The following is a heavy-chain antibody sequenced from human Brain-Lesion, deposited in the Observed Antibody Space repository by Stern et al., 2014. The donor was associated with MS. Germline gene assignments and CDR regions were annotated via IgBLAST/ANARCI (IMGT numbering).Heavy chain of an antibody. CDR3: AGEEDIRYCSGGSCTGNWFDP. V-gene: IGHV4-39*01. D-gene: IGHD2-15*01. CDR1: GGSVSSTSYA. Sequence: VQLLESGPGLVKPSETLSLTCTVAGGSVSSTSYAWAWIRPPPGKGLEWIGAIYYSGNTYSSPSLKSPPTISLDTSKTQFPLQLRSVTAADTAVYYCAGEEDIRYCSGGSCTGNWFDPWGQGTLVTVSS. CDR2: IYYSGNT. J-gene: IGHJ5*02.